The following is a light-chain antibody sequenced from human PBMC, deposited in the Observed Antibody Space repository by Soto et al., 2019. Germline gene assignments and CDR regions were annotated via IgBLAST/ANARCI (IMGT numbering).Light chain of an antibody. Sequence: QSALTQPASVSGSAGQSITISCTGTSSDVGGHNYVSWFQQSPGKAPKVVIYEVTNRPSGVSNRFSGSKSGNTASLTISGLQAEDEADYYCSSYTSSNNLIFGGGTKLTVL. CDR2: EVT. CDR1: SSDVGGHNY. CDR3: SSYTSSNNLI. V-gene: IGLV2-14*01. J-gene: IGLJ2*01.